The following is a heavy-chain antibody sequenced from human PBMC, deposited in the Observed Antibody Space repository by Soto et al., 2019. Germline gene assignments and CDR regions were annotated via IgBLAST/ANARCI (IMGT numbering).Heavy chain of an antibody. Sequence: SVKVSCKASGGTFSSHAISWVRQAPGQGLEWMGGIIPFFKPTKYAQKFQGRVTITADDSTSTAYMDLYSLRSEDTAVYYCARDVPLNYYDGTYSYYAMDVWGQGTTVTVSS. CDR3: ARDVPLNYYDGTYSYYAMDV. CDR1: GGTFSSHA. V-gene: IGHV1-69*13. J-gene: IGHJ6*02. CDR2: IIPFFKPT. D-gene: IGHD3-16*01.